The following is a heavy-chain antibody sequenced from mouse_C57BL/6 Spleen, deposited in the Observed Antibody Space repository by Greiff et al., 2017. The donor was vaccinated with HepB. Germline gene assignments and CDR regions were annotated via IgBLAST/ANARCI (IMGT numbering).Heavy chain of an antibody. D-gene: IGHD1-1*01. CDR3: TREGYGSSYDYFDY. Sequence: QVQLQQSGAELVRPGASVTLSCKASGYTFTDYEMHWVKQTPVHGLEWIGAIDPETGGTAYNQKFKGKGRLTADKSSSTAYMELRSLTSEDSAVYYCTREGYGSSYDYFDYGGQGTTLTVAS. CDR2: IDPETGGT. J-gene: IGHJ2*01. CDR1: GYTFTDYE. V-gene: IGHV1-15*01.